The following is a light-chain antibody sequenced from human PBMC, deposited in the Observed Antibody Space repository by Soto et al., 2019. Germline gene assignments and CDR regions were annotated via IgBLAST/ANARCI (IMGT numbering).Light chain of an antibody. V-gene: IGKV3-15*01. CDR1: QSVNNR. CDR3: QHYYNWPIT. CDR2: GAS. J-gene: IGKJ5*01. Sequence: IVMTQSPATLSVSPGERATLSCRASQSVNNRLAWYQQRPGQAPRLLIYGASTRATGIPARFSASGSGTEFTLTISSLQYEDFAFYYCQHYYNWPITFGQGTRLEIK.